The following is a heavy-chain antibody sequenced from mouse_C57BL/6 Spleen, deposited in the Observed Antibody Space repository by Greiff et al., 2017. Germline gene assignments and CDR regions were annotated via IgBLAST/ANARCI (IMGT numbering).Heavy chain of an antibody. CDR1: GFNIKDYY. D-gene: IGHD1-1*01. CDR3: ARDYYGSSYYYAMDY. CDR2: IDPEDGET. V-gene: IGHV14-2*01. Sequence: VQLKESGAELVKPGASVKLSCTASGFNIKDYYMHWVKQRTEQGLEWIGRIDPEDGETKYAPKFQGKATITADTSSNTAYLQRSSLTSEDTAVYYCARDYYGSSYYYAMDYWGQGTSVTVSS. J-gene: IGHJ4*01.